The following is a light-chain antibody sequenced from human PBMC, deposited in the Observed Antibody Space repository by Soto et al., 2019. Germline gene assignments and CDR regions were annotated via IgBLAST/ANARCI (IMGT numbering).Light chain of an antibody. CDR3: SSFTTSSTFV. CDR2: EVS. J-gene: IGLJ1*01. V-gene: IGLV2-14*01. CDR1: SSDIGAYNY. Sequence: QSVLTQPASVSGSPGQSITISCTGTSSDIGAYNYVSWYQQHPGKVPKLMIYEVSNRPSGVSNRFSGSKSGNTASLTISGVQAEDETDYYCSSFTTSSTFVYGTGTKVTVL.